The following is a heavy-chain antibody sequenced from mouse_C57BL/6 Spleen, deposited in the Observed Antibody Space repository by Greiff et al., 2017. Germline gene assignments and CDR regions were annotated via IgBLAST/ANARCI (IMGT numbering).Heavy chain of an antibody. V-gene: IGHV1-81*01. J-gene: IGHJ1*03. CDR2: IYPRSGNT. Sequence: VQLQQSGAELARPGASVKLSCKASGYTFTSYGISWVKQRTGQGLEWIGEIYPRSGNTYYNEKFKGKATLTADKSSSTAYMELRSLTSEDSAVYFCARGGGSSSDWYFDVWGTGTTVTVSS. CDR3: ARGGGSSSDWYFDV. CDR1: GYTFTSYG. D-gene: IGHD1-1*01.